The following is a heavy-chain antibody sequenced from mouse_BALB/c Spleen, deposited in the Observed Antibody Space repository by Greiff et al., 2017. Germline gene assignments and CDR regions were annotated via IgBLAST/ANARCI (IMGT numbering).Heavy chain of an antibody. CDR3: AYGSFAMDY. J-gene: IGHJ4*01. V-gene: IGHV1S29*02. CDR2: IYPYNGGT. Sequence: VQLQQSGPELVKPGASVKISCKASGYTFTDYNMHWVKQSHGKSLEWIGYIYPYNGGTGYNQKFKSKATLTVDNSSSTAYMELRSLTSEDSAVYYCAYGSFAMDYWGQGTSVTVSS. CDR1: GYTFTDYN. D-gene: IGHD1-1*01.